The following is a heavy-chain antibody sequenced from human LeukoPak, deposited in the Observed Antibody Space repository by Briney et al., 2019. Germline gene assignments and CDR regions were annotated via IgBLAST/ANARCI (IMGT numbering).Heavy chain of an antibody. Sequence: PGGSLRLSCAAAGFSLSNSAMSWVRQAPGKGLEWVSLIIASSGSTSYADSVNGRFTISRDNYKNTLYLQMNSLRAEDTAVYYCAKGAYDYIEMGYFDYWGQGTPVTVSS. J-gene: IGHJ4*02. CDR1: GFSLSNSA. V-gene: IGHV3-23*01. D-gene: IGHD5-12*01. CDR3: AKGAYDYIEMGYFDY. CDR2: IIASSGST.